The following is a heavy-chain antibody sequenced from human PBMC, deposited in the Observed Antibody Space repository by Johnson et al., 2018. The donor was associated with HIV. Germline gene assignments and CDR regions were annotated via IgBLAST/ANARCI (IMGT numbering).Heavy chain of an antibody. V-gene: IGHV3-23*04. CDR3: VSSGCQRCAFDI. D-gene: IGHD6-19*01. Sequence: VQLVESGGGLVQPGGSLRLSCAASGFTFSSYAMSWVRQAPGKGLEWVSAISGSGGSPYYADSVKGRFTISRDNSKNTLYLQMNSLRAEDTAVYYCVSSGCQRCAFDIWGQGTMVTVSS. CDR1: GFTFSSYA. J-gene: IGHJ3*02. CDR2: ISGSGGSP.